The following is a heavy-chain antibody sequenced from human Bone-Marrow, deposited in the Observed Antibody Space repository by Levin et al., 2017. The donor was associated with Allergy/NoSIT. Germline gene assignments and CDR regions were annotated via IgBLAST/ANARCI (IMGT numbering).Heavy chain of an antibody. CDR1: YDSTHKNF. V-gene: IGHV4-59*01. D-gene: IGHD1-26*01. J-gene: IGHJ4*02. Sequence: SQTLSLTCNVSYDSTHKNFWSWIRQPPGKGLEWIGYISHSGSTNYNPSLKSRVTISLDTSKNHISLRLISVTAADAAIYYCARDKSGNYFSFESWGEGTLVAVSS. CDR3: ARDKSGNYFSFES. CDR2: ISHSGST.